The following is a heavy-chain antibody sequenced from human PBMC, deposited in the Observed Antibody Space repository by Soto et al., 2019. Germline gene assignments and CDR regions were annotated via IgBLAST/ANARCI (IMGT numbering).Heavy chain of an antibody. D-gene: IGHD4-17*01. CDR3: ARAVASDYGERYHFDY. V-gene: IGHV4-30-4*01. CDR2: IYYSGSA. Sequence: SETRSLTGTVSGGAISSGDYYWSWIRQPPGKGLEWIGYIYYSGSAYYNPSLKSRVTISVDTSKNHFSLKLISVTAADTAVYDRARAVASDYGERYHFDYWRRGT. CDR1: GGAISSGDYY. J-gene: IGHJ4*02.